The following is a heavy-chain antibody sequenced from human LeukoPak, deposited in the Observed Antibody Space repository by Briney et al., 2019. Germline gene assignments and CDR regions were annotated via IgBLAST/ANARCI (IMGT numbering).Heavy chain of an antibody. CDR1: GYTFTSYY. J-gene: IGHJ4*02. D-gene: IGHD5-24*01. V-gene: IGHV1-46*01. Sequence: ASVKVSCKASGYTFTSYYMHWVRQAPGQGLEWMGIINPSGGSTSYAQKFQGRVTMTRDMSTSTVYMELSSLRSEDTPVYYCAREGTEMATNDYWGQGTLVTVSS. CDR3: AREGTEMATNDY. CDR2: INPSGGST.